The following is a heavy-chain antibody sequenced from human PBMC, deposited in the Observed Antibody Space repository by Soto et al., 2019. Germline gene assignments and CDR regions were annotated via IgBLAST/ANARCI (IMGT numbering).Heavy chain of an antibody. J-gene: IGHJ4*02. V-gene: IGHV3-23*01. D-gene: IGHD6-19*01. CDR3: AKVIVAVAGYFDY. Sequence: EVQLLESVGGLVQPGGSLRLSCAASGFTFSSYAMSWVCQAPGKGLEWVSGISDSGDSTYYAGSVKGRFTISRDNSKNTLYLQMNSLRAEDTAVYYCAKVIVAVAGYFDYWGQGTLVTVSS. CDR2: ISDSGDST. CDR1: GFTFSSYA.